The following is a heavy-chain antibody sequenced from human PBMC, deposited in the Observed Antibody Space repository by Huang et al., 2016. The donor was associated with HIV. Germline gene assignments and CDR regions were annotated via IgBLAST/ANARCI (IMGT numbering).Heavy chain of an antibody. J-gene: IGHJ6*03. CDR1: GGSISSYN. V-gene: IGHV4-59*13. D-gene: IGHD5-18*01. Sequence: VQLQESGPGLVKPSETLSLTCSVSGGSISSYNWNWIRQPPGKGLGWIGSVYGAWRTNPNPALKRRSTISVDTSKNEFSLKLRSATAADTAVYYCARWMDSYGLKYYYYMDVWGRGTTVTVSS. CDR2: VYGAWRT. CDR3: ARWMDSYGLKYYYYMDV.